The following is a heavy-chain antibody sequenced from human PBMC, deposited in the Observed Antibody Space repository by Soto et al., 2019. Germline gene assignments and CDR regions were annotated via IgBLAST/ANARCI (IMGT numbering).Heavy chain of an antibody. CDR1: GDSITSTIYY. Sequence: SETLSRTCTVSGDSITSTIYYWGWIRQPSGKVLEWIGCIHYSGSTYYNPSLRSRVTSSVDTSKNQFSLKVSSVTAADTAVYYCARRLFSSTWPSYFDYWGEGTLVTVSS. CDR3: ARRLFSSTWPSYFDY. J-gene: IGHJ4*02. D-gene: IGHD6-13*01. V-gene: IGHV4-39*01. CDR2: IHYSGST.